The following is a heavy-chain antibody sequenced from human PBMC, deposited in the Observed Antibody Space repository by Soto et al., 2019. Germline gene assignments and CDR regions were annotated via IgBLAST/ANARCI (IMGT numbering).Heavy chain of an antibody. CDR2: IYYSGST. CDR1: GGSISSGDYY. CDR3: ARDRSLTYCSGGSCLNYYYYYGMDV. J-gene: IGHJ6*02. D-gene: IGHD2-15*01. Sequence: QVQLQESGPGLVKPSQTLSLTCTVSGGSISSGDYYWSWIRQPPGKGLEWIGYIYYSGSTYYNPALKSRVTISVETSKNQVSLKLSSVNAADTAVYYCARDRSLTYCSGGSCLNYYYYYGMDVWGQGTTVTVSS. V-gene: IGHV4-30-4*01.